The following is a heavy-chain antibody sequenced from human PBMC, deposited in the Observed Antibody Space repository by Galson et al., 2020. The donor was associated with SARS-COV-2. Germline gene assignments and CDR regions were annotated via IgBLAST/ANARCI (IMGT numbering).Heavy chain of an antibody. V-gene: IGHV1-18*04. CDR1: GYTFTNYG. CDR3: AREDYKGPFDP. D-gene: IGHD4-4*01. Sequence: ASVKVSCKASGYTFTNYGLSWVRQAPGQGLEWMGWISASSGMTSYAQKFQGRVTMTADTSTSTAYMELRSLRSDDTAVYYCAREDYKGPFDPWGQGTLVTVSS. J-gene: IGHJ5*02. CDR2: ISASSGMT.